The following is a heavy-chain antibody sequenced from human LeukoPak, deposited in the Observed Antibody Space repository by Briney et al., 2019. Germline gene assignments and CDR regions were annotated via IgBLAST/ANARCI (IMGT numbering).Heavy chain of an antibody. CDR2: IRYDGSNK. J-gene: IGHJ4*02. CDR1: GFTFSSYG. Sequence: AGGSLRLSCAASGFTFSSYGMHWVRQAPGKGLEWVAFIRYDGSNKYYADSVKGRFTISRDNSKNTLYLQMNSLRAEDTAVYYCAKWGGYGYGIDFWGQGTLVTVSS. D-gene: IGHD5-18*01. CDR3: AKWGGYGYGIDF. V-gene: IGHV3-30*02.